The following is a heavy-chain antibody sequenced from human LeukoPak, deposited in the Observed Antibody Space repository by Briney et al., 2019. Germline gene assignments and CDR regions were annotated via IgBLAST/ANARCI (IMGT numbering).Heavy chain of an antibody. CDR2: IYYSGST. CDR1: GGSISSSSYY. CDR3: ARHHWGSYYPSVFDY. V-gene: IGHV4-39*01. Sequence: PSETLSLTCTVSGGSISSSSYYWGWIRQPPGKGLEWIGGIYYSGSTYYNPSLKSRVTISVDTSKNQFSLKLSSVTAADTAVYYCARHHWGSYYPSVFDYWGQGTLVTVSS. D-gene: IGHD3-10*01. J-gene: IGHJ4*02.